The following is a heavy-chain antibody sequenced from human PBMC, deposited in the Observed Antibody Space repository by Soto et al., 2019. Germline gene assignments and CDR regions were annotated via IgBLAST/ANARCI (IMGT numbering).Heavy chain of an antibody. CDR3: TNNFV. CDR1: GFAFNDSA. J-gene: IGHJ4*02. D-gene: IGHD2-15*01. Sequence: DVQVVQSGGGLVQPGGSLKLSCAASGFAFNDSAMHWVRQASGKGLEWVARGRSKTNNYATAYPVSVRGRFTVSRDDSMGTTYLQLNSLKSEDTARYYCTNNFVWGQGVLVTVSS. CDR2: GRSKTNNYAT. V-gene: IGHV3-73*01.